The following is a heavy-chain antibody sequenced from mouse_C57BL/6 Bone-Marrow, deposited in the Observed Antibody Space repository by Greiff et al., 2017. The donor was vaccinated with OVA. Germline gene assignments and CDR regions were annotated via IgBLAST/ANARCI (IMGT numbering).Heavy chain of an antibody. Sequence: VQLQQSGTVLARPGASVKMSCKTSGYTFTSYWMPWVKQRPGQGLEWIGAIYPGNSDTSYTQKFKGQAKLTAVTSASTAYLEISMLTNEDAGVYYSTHLPPFDDWGKGTTLTVSS. V-gene: IGHV1-5*01. CDR3: THLPPFDD. CDR2: IYPGNSDT. CDR1: GYTFTSYW. J-gene: IGHJ2*01. D-gene: IGHD2-1*01.